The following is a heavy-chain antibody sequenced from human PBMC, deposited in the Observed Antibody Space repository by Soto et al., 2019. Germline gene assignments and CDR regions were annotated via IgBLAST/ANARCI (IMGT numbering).Heavy chain of an antibody. D-gene: IGHD3-10*01. CDR3: AGQPTAGSYYDLGSYYYYYAMDV. CDR2: ISYRGST. V-gene: IGHV4-30-4*01. Sequence: SETLSLTCSVSGGSIRSGDHYWNWIRQPPGKCLEWIGPISYRGSTYYNSSLKSRVTISLDTSKNQFSLMLSSGTAADTAVYYCAGQPTAGSYYDLGSYYYYYAMDVWGQGTTVTVS. J-gene: IGHJ6*02. CDR1: GGSIRSGDHY.